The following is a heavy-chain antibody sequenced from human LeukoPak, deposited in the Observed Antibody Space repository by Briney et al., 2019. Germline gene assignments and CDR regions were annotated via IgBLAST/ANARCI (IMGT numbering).Heavy chain of an antibody. J-gene: IGHJ3*02. V-gene: IGHV3-23*01. CDR3: AKIGGNPQWELVHDAFDI. CDR2: ISGSGGST. Sequence: GGSLRLSCAASGFTFSSYAMSWVRQAPGKGLEWVSAISGSGGSTYYADSVKGRFTISRDNSKNTLYLQMNSLRAEDTAVYYCAKIGGNPQWELVHDAFDIWGQGTVVTVSS. CDR1: GFTFSSYA. D-gene: IGHD1-26*01.